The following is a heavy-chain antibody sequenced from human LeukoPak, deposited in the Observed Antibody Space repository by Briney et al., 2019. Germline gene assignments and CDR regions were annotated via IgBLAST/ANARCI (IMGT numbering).Heavy chain of an antibody. CDR2: TYYRSKWYN. Sequence: PSQTLSLTCAISGDSVSSNSAAWNWIRQSPARGLEWLGRTYYRSKWYNDYAVSVKSRITINPDTSKNQFSLQLNSVTPEDTAVYYCASSVYSSGWYVGSLGWFDPWGQGTLVTVSS. D-gene: IGHD6-19*01. J-gene: IGHJ5*02. CDR3: ASSVYSSGWYVGSLGWFDP. CDR1: GDSVSSNSAA. V-gene: IGHV6-1*01.